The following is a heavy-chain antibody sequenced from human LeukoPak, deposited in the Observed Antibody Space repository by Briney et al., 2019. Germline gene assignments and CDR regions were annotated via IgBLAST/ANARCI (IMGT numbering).Heavy chain of an antibody. CDR1: GGSISSYY. CDR3: ARSLLGESQMDY. Sequence: SETLSLTCTVSGGSISSYYWSWIRQPPGKGLEWIGYIYYSGSTNYNPSLKSRVTISVDTSKNQFSLKLSSVTAADTAVYYCARSLLGESQMDYWGQEPWSPSPQ. V-gene: IGHV4-59*01. CDR2: IYYSGST. D-gene: IGHD3-10*01. J-gene: IGHJ4*01.